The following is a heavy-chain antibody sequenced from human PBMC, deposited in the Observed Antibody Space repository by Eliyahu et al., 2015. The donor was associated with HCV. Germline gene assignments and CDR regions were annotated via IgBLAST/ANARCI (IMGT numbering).Heavy chain of an antibody. V-gene: IGHV3-74*01. Sequence: EVQLVESGGGLVQPGGSLSLSCAASGFXFSSYWMHWVRQAPGKGLGWVSRINSDGSSTRYADSVKGRFTISRDDAKNTLYLQVNSLRAEDTAMYYCARGIRGSRAFDIWGQGTMVTVSS. J-gene: IGHJ3*02. D-gene: IGHD1-26*01. CDR3: ARGIRGSRAFDI. CDR1: GFXFSSYW. CDR2: INSDGSST.